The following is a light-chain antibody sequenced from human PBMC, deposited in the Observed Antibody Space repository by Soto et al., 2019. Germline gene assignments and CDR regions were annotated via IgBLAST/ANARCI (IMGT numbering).Light chain of an antibody. Sequence: EIVLTQSPDTLSLSPGERATLSCRASQSVASNQLAWYQHKSGQAPRLLIHGVFTRANGIPDRFSGSGSGTDFTLTISRLEPEDFARYYCQQYGGSPQTFGQGTKVEIK. CDR1: QSVASNQ. J-gene: IGKJ1*01. CDR3: QQYGGSPQT. CDR2: GVF. V-gene: IGKV3-20*01.